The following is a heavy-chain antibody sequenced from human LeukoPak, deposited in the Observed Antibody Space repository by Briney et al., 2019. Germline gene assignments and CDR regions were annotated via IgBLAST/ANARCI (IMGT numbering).Heavy chain of an antibody. Sequence: GASVKLSCTASGATFSSYAISWVRHAPGQGLEWMGVIIPIFGTANYAQTFQGRGAITTAESTSTDYMELRSLRSEDTAVYWCSIVAPPRRGSGYPLDYCGQGTL. J-gene: IGHJ4*02. CDR1: GATFSSYA. D-gene: IGHD3-22*01. V-gene: IGHV1-69*05. CDR2: IIPIFGTA. CDR3: SIVAPPRRGSGYPLDY.